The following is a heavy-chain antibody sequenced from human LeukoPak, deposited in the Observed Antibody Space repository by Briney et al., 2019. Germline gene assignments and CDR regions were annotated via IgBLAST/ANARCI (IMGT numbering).Heavy chain of an antibody. V-gene: IGHV4-39*07. CDR1: GGSISSSSYY. CDR2: MYYSGST. J-gene: IGHJ3*02. Sequence: SETLSLTCTVSGGSISSSSYYWGWIRQPPGKGLEWIGSMYYSGSTYYNPSLKSRVTISVDTSKNQFSLKLSSVTAADTAVYYCARELRYFDFDAFDIWGQGTMVTVSS. D-gene: IGHD3-9*01. CDR3: ARELRYFDFDAFDI.